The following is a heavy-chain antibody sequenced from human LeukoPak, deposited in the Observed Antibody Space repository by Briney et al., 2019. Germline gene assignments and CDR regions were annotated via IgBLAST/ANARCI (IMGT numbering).Heavy chain of an antibody. J-gene: IGHJ6*02. Sequence: GGSLRLSCAAPGFTFTNYAMSWIRQAPGKGLEWVSAISGSGGSTYYADSVKGRFTISRDNSKNTVYLQMNSLRAEDTAVYYCAKDIAAAGTPDYYYYRMDVWGQGTTVTVSS. CDR3: AKDIAAAGTPDYYYYRMDV. V-gene: IGHV3-23*01. D-gene: IGHD6-13*01. CDR1: GFTFTNYA. CDR2: ISGSGGST.